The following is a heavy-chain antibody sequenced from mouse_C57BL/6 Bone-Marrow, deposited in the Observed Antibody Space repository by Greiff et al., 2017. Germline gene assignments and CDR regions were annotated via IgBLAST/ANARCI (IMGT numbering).Heavy chain of an antibody. D-gene: IGHD2-2*01. Sequence: EVQGMESGGGLVKPGGSLKLSCAASGFTFSDYGMHWVRQAPEKGLEWVAYISSGSSTIYYADTVKGRFTISRDTATNTLFLQMTSLRSENTALYYCARTRLRGPFDYWGQGTTLTVSS. J-gene: IGHJ2*01. V-gene: IGHV5-17*01. CDR1: GFTFSDYG. CDR3: ARTRLRGPFDY. CDR2: ISSGSSTI.